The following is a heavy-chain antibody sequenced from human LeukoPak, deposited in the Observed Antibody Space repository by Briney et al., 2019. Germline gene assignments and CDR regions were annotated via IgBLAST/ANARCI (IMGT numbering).Heavy chain of an antibody. CDR3: ARGSYYDSGGYYYASAFDI. V-gene: IGHV1-8*01. J-gene: IGHJ3*02. Sequence: ASVKVSCKASGYTFTSYDINWVRQATGQGLERMGWMNPNSGNTGYAQKFQGRVTMTRDTSISTAYMELSGLRSEDTAVYYCARGSYYDSGGYYYASAFDIWGQGTMVTVSS. CDR1: GYTFTSYD. D-gene: IGHD3-22*01. CDR2: MNPNSGNT.